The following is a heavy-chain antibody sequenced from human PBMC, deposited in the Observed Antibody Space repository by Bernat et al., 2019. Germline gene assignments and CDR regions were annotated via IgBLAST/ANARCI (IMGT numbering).Heavy chain of an antibody. Sequence: EVQLLESGGGLVQPGGSLRLSCAASGFTFRSYAMSWVRQAPGKGLGWVSAIGNSGASTYYADSVGCRFTISRDYSKNTLFLEMNSLRAEDTAIYYCAKGLGGDGNFYYYMDVWGEGTTVTVSS. CDR3: AKGLGGDGNFYYYMDV. J-gene: IGHJ6*03. CDR2: IGNSGAST. CDR1: GFTFRSYA. V-gene: IGHV3-23*01.